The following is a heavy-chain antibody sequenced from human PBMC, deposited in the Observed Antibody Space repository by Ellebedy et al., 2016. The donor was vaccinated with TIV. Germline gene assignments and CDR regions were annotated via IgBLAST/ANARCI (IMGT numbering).Heavy chain of an antibody. CDR2: IYWNDDK. V-gene: IGHV2-5*01. J-gene: IGHJ4*02. CDR1: GFSLSTSGVG. CDR3: ARSPKGVVRGVIIEYYFDY. Sequence: SGPTLVKPTQTLTLTCTFSGFSLSTSGVGVGWIRQPPGKALEWLALIYWNDDKRYSPSLKSRLTITKDTSKNQVVLTMTNMDPVDTATYYCARSPKGVVRGVIIEYYFDYWGQGTLVTVSS. D-gene: IGHD3-10*01.